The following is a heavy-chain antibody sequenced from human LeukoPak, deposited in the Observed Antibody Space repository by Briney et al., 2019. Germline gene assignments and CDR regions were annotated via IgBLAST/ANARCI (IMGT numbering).Heavy chain of an antibody. CDR2: IYSGGST. CDR3: ARDGLEHNPVDY. V-gene: IGHV3-66*01. CDR1: GFTVSSNY. J-gene: IGHJ4*02. D-gene: IGHD1-14*01. Sequence: GGSLRLSCAASGFTVSSNYMSWVRQAPVKGLEWVSVIYSGGSTYYADSVKGRFTISRDNSKNTLYLQMNSLRAEDTAVYYCARDGLEHNPVDYWGQGTLVTVSS.